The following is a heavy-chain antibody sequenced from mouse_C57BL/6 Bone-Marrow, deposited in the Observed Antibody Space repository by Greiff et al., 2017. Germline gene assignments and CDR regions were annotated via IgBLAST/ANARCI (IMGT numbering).Heavy chain of an antibody. V-gene: IGHV5-17*01. J-gene: IGHJ3*01. Sequence: EVQVVESGGGLVKPGGSLKLSCAASGFTFSDYGMHWVRQAPEKGLEWVAYISSGSSTIYYADTVKGRFTISRDNAKNTLFLQMTSLRSEDTAMYYCAREGAITTVVDPFAYWGQGTLVTVSA. CDR1: GFTFSDYG. CDR2: ISSGSSTI. D-gene: IGHD1-1*01. CDR3: AREGAITTVVDPFAY.